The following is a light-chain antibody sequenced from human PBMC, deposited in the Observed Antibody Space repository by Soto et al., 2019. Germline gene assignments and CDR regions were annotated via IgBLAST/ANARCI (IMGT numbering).Light chain of an antibody. CDR2: DAS. Sequence: DIQMTQSPSTLSASIGDRVTITCRASESIRTWLAWYQHKPGKAPKFLIYDASSLESGVPSRFSGSGSGTEFTLTISNLQPDDFATYYCQQYNSYSGTFGQGTKVDIK. V-gene: IGKV1-5*01. CDR3: QQYNSYSGT. J-gene: IGKJ1*01. CDR1: ESIRTW.